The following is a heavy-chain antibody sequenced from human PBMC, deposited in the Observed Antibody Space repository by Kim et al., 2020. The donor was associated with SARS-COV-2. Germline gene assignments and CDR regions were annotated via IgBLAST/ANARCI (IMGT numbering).Heavy chain of an antibody. Sequence: SVKVSCKASGGTFSSYSISWVRQAPGQGLEWVGGIIPIFGTANYAQKFQGRVTITADGSTSTAYMEVTSLRSEDTAVYYCSFALYDMSGYEVDFWGQGT. D-gene: IGHD3-22*01. V-gene: IGHV1-69*13. J-gene: IGHJ4*02. CDR2: IIPIFGTA. CDR1: GGTFSSYS. CDR3: SFALYDMSGYEVDF.